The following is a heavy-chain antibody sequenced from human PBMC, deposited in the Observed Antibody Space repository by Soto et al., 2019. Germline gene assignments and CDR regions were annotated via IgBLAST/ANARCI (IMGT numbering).Heavy chain of an antibody. D-gene: IGHD5-18*01. CDR3: AKDHSYGYFYYGMDV. V-gene: IGHV3-30*18. J-gene: IGHJ6*02. Sequence: PGGSLRLSCAPPGFTFSSYGMHWVPQAPGKGLEWVAVISYNGSNKYYADSVKGRFTISRDNSKNTLYLQMNSLRAEDTAVYYCAKDHSYGYFYYGMDVWGQGTTVTVSS. CDR1: GFTFSSYG. CDR2: ISYNGSNK.